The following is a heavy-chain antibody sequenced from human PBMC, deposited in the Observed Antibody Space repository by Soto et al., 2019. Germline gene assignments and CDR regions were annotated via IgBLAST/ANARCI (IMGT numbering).Heavy chain of an antibody. J-gene: IGHJ4*02. D-gene: IGHD3-22*01. V-gene: IGHV4-30-4*01. Sequence: PSETLSLTCTVSGGSISSGDYYWSWIRQPPGKGLEWIGYIYYSGSTYYNPSLKSRVTISVDTSKNQFSLKLSSVTAADTAVYFCARTYYYDSSGYPDYWGQGTLVTVSS. CDR2: IYYSGST. CDR3: ARTYYYDSSGYPDY. CDR1: GGSISSGDYY.